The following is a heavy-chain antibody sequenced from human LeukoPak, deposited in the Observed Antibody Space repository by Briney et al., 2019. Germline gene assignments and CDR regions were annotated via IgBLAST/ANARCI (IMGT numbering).Heavy chain of an antibody. J-gene: IGHJ6*04. Sequence: GESLRISCKGSGYSFTSYWISWVRQMPGKGLDWMGRIDPSDSYTNYSPSFQGHVTISADKSISTAYLQWSSLKASDTAMYYCAGPDPYCSSTSCSGGGYYYYGMDVWGKGTTVTVSS. CDR3: AGPDPYCSSTSCSGGGYYYYGMDV. CDR2: IDPSDSYT. CDR1: GYSFTSYW. D-gene: IGHD2-2*01. V-gene: IGHV5-10-1*01.